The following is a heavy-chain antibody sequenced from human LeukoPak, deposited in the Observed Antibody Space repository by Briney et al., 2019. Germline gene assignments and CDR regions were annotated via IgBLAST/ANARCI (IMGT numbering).Heavy chain of an antibody. CDR3: ARGGSTMVTPYYFDY. J-gene: IGHJ4*02. D-gene: IGHD4-17*01. CDR1: GYSFTSYW. V-gene: IGHV5-51*01. CDR2: IYPGDSDT. Sequence: GESLKISCKGSGYSFTSYWIGWVRQMPGKGLEWMGIIYPGDSDTRYSPSFQGQVTISADMSISTAYLQWSSLRASDSAMYYCARGGSTMVTPYYFDYWGQGTLVTVSS.